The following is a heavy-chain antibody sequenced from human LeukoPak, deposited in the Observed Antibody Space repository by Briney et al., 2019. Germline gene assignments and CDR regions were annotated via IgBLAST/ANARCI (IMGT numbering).Heavy chain of an antibody. D-gene: IGHD1-1*01. V-gene: IGHV3-30*02. Sequence: GGSLRLSCAASGFSFSSYGLYWVRQAPGKGLDWVAFSRHDEDGKYYADSVKGRFTISRDNSKNTLYLQVNSLRAEDTAVYYCAKDRRGTTPYYYYGMDVWGQGTTVTVSS. CDR2: SRHDEDGK. CDR1: GFSFSSYG. CDR3: AKDRRGTTPYYYYGMDV. J-gene: IGHJ6*02.